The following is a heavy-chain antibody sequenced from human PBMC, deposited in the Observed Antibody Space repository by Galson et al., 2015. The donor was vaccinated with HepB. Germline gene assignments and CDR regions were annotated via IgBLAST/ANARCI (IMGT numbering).Heavy chain of an antibody. V-gene: IGHV3-7*01. CDR2: MKGDGSKT. Sequence: SLRLSCAASGFTFSSYWMTWVRQAPGQGLEWVANMKGDGSKTYSVDSVKGRFTISRDNSKNTLYLQMNSLRAEDTAVYYCARDKYSGYDGDYYGMDVWGQGTTVTVSS. D-gene: IGHD5-12*01. J-gene: IGHJ6*02. CDR3: ARDKYSGYDGDYYGMDV. CDR1: GFTFSSYW.